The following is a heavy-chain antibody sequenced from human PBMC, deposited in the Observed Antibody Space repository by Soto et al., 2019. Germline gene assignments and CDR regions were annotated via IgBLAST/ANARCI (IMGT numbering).Heavy chain of an antibody. Sequence: EVQLLESGGGLVQPGGSLRLSCAASGFTFSSYAMSWVRQAPGKGLEWVSAISGSGGSTYYEDSVKGRFTISRDNSKNTLYMQMNSLRAEDTAVYYCAKSPPAFSDYDPFGPLGENYYDYYYMGVSGKVTTVTVSS. J-gene: IGHJ6*03. CDR2: ISGSGGST. V-gene: IGHV3-23*01. D-gene: IGHD3-16*01. CDR3: AKSPPAFSDYDPFGPLGENYYDYYYMGV. CDR1: GFTFSSYA.